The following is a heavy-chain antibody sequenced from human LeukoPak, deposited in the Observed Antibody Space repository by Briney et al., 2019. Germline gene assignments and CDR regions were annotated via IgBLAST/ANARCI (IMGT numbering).Heavy chain of an antibody. D-gene: IGHD5-18*01. J-gene: IGHJ5*02. Sequence: PSETLSLTCAVYGGSFSGYYWSWIRQPPGKGLEWIGEINHTGSTNYNPSLKSRVTISLDTSKNQFSLKLSSVTAADTAIYYCAKGAGGFSYYNWFDPWGQGTLVTVSS. CDR3: AKGAGGFSYYNWFDP. CDR1: GGSFSGYY. V-gene: IGHV4-34*01. CDR2: INHTGST.